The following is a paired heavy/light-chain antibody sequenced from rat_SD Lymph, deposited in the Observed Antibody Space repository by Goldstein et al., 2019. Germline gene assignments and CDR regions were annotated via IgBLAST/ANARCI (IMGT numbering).Heavy chain of an antibody. CDR1: GFTFNNYW. CDR3: TREAAWDNWFAY. J-gene: IGHJ3*01. CDR2: ITNTGGST. V-gene: IGHV5-31*01. Sequence: EVQLVESGGGLVQPGRSLKLSCVASGFTFNNYWMTWIRQAPGKGLEWVASITNTGGSTYYPDSVKGRFTISRDNAKSTLYLQMNSLRSEDTATYYCTREAAWDNWFAYWGQGTLVTVSS. D-gene: IGHD1-7*01.
Light chain of an antibody. CDR2: SGS. CDR3: QQYNEYPLT. CDR1: KSISNN. V-gene: IGKV16S1*01. J-gene: IGKJ5*01. Sequence: DVQMTQSPSYLAASPGESVSISCKASKSISNNLAWYQEKPGKANKLLIHSGSTLQSGTPSRFSGSGSGTDFTLTIRSLEFEDFAVYYCQQYNEYPLTFGSGTKLEIK.